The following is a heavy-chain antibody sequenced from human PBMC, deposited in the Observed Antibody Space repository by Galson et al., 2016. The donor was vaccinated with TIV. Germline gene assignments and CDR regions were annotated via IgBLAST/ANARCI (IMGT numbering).Heavy chain of an antibody. D-gene: IGHD2-15*01. CDR3: ARDRVVDATYYYYYYGMDV. CDR2: ISDGGNT. J-gene: IGHJ6*02. V-gene: IGHV3-66*02. Sequence: SLRLSCAASGLSVSINYMTWVRQAPGKGLEWVSLISDGGNTYYPDSVKGRFTISRDNSKYTLYLQMNSLRVEDTAVYYCARDRVVDATYYYYYYGMDVWGQGTAVTVSS. CDR1: GLSVSINY.